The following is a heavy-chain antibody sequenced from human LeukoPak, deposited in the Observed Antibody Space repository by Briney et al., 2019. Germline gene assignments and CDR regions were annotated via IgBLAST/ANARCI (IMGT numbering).Heavy chain of an antibody. Sequence: ASVKVSCKVSGYTLTELSMHWVRRAPGKGLEWMGGFDPEDGETIYAQKFQGRVTMTEDTSTDTAYMELSSLRSEDTAVYYCATAGGIAAAGTGMTPPYYYYYGMDVWGQGTLVTVSS. D-gene: IGHD6-13*01. CDR1: GYTLTELS. CDR2: FDPEDGET. J-gene: IGHJ6*02. V-gene: IGHV1-24*01. CDR3: ATAGGIAAAGTGMTPPYYYYYGMDV.